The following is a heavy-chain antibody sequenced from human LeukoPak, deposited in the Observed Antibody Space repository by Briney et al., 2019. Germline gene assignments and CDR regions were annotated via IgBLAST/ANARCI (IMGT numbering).Heavy chain of an antibody. V-gene: IGHV3-11*05. Sequence: PGGPLRLSCAASGLTFSDYYMSWIRQAPGKGLEWISYISSSSSYTNYVDSVKGRFTISRDNAKNSLYLQMNSLRAEDTAVYYCVRAVSVSSYYFDCWGQGTLVTVSS. CDR3: VRAVSVSSYYFDC. J-gene: IGHJ4*02. D-gene: IGHD5/OR15-5a*01. CDR1: GLTFSDYY. CDR2: ISSSSSYT.